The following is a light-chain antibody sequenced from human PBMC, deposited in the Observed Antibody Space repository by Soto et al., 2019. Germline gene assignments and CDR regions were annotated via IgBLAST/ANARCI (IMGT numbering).Light chain of an antibody. V-gene: IGKV3-11*01. CDR3: QQRSDWPST. Sequence: EIVLTQSPATLSLSPGERATLSCRASQSVGTYFAWYQQKPGQAPRLLIYDSSNRATGIPARFSGSGSGTDFTLTISSRAPEDFAVYSCQQRSDWPSTFGGGTKVEI. CDR2: DSS. CDR1: QSVGTY. J-gene: IGKJ4*01.